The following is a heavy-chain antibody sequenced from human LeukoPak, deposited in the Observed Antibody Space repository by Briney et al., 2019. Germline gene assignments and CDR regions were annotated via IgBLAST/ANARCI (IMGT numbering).Heavy chain of an antibody. CDR2: FDPEDGET. CDR1: GYTLTELS. D-gene: IGHD6-19*01. J-gene: IGHJ4*02. V-gene: IGHV1-24*01. Sequence: ASVKVSCKVSGYTLTELSMHWVRQAPGKGLEWMGGFDPEDGETIYAQKFQGRVTMTEDTSTDKDYMELRSLRSEDTAVYYCAPAPPAVADPYYFDYWGQGTLVTVSS. CDR3: APAPPAVADPYYFDY.